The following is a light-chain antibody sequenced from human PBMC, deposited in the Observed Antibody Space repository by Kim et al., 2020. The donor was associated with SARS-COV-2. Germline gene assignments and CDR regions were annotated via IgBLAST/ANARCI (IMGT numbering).Light chain of an antibody. CDR3: LQRSDWPLT. Sequence: LSPGERAPRSCRASQSISSSLAWYQQKPGQAPSLLICDASKRATGIPARFSGSGSGTDFTLTISSLEPEDFAVYYCLQRSDWPLTFGGGTKVDIK. CDR2: DAS. V-gene: IGKV3-11*01. J-gene: IGKJ4*01. CDR1: QSISSS.